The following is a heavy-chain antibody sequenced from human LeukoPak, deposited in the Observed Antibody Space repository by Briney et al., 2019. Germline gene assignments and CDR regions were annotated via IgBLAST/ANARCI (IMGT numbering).Heavy chain of an antibody. D-gene: IGHD5-18*01. CDR1: GFTFNTFG. V-gene: IGHV3-30*02. J-gene: IGHJ3*02. CDR2: IRNDGGSK. CDR3: ARGVQWIQLRADI. Sequence: GGSLRLSCAASGFTFNTFGMHWVRQVPGKGLDWVAFIRNDGGSKYYADSVKGRFTISRDNSKNMLYLQMNSLRAEDTAVYYCARGVQWIQLRADIWGQGTMVTVSS.